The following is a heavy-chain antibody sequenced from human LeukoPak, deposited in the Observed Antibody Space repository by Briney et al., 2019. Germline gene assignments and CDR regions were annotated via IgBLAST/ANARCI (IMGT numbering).Heavy chain of an antibody. CDR2: IYYRGNT. CDR1: GGSISSYY. Sequence: SETLSLTCTVSGGSISSYYWSWIRQPPGKGLEWIGYIYYRGNTNYNPSLKSRVTVSVDTSKNQFPLKLSSVTAADTAVYYCARGPSLGQAFDIWGQGTMVTVSS. J-gene: IGHJ3*02. CDR3: ARGPSLGQAFDI. V-gene: IGHV4-59*01.